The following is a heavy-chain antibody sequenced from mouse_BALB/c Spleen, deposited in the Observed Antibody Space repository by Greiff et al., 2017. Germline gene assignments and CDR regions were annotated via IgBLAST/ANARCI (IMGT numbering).Heavy chain of an antibody. V-gene: IGHV1-7*01. CDR3: ARRGYPYYLDY. J-gene: IGHJ2*01. CDR2: INPSTGYT. Sequence: QVQLQLSGAELAKPGASVKMSCKASGYTFTSYWMHWVKQRPGQGLEWIVYINPSTGYTEYNQKFKDKATLTADKSSSTAYMQLSSLTSEDSAVYYCARRGYPYYLDYWGQGTTHAVNS. D-gene: IGHD3-1*01. CDR1: GYTFTSYW.